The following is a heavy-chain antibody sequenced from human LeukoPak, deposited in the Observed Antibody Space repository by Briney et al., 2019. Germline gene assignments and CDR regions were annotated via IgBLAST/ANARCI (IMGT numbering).Heavy chain of an antibody. J-gene: IGHJ4*02. CDR3: ALGAARPDY. Sequence: GGSLRLSCAASGFTFSNYAMSWVRQAPGKGLEWVSAILGSGGSTYYADSVKGRFTISRDNAKNSLYLQMNSLRAEDTAVYYCALGAARPDYWGQGTLVTVSS. D-gene: IGHD6-6*01. CDR1: GFTFSNYA. V-gene: IGHV3-23*01. CDR2: ILGSGGST.